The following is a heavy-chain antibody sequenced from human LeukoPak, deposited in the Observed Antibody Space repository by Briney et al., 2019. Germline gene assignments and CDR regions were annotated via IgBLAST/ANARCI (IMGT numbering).Heavy chain of an antibody. V-gene: IGHV4-39*01. CDR2: IYYSGST. J-gene: IGHJ4*02. Sequence: PSETLSLTCTVSGGSISSSSYYWGWIRQPPGKGLEWIGSIYYSGSTYYNPSLKSRVTISVDTSKNQFSLKLSSVTAADTAVYYCAKYGSGSYFARQVGFDYWGQGTLVTVSS. CDR3: AKYGSGSYFARQVGFDY. CDR1: GGSISSSSYY. D-gene: IGHD3-10*01.